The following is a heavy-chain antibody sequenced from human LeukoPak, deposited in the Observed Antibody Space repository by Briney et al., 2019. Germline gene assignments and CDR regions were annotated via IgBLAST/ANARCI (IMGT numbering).Heavy chain of an antibody. CDR2: ISGSGGST. V-gene: IGHV3-23*01. J-gene: IGHJ4*02. CDR1: GFTFSSYA. Sequence: GGSLRLSCAASGFTFSSYAMSWVRQAPGKGLEWVSAISGSGGSTYYADSVKGRFTISRDNSKNTLYLQMNSLRAEDTAVYYCVGYSSSWYHSYFDYWGQGTLVTVSS. CDR3: VGYSSSWYHSYFDY. D-gene: IGHD6-13*01.